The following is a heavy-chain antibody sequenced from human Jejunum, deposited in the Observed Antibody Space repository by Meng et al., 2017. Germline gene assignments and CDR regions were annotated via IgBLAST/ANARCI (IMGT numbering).Heavy chain of an antibody. CDR1: WFSLSTSGVS. V-gene: IGHV2-5*02. J-gene: IGHJ4*02. CDR2: MYWDDDK. D-gene: IGHD5/OR15-5a*01. CDR3: AERAGVSAQFQFDY. Sequence: QITVEQSAAPLVKLTQTLTLTSTVSWFSLSTSGVSFAWIRQPPGKALEWLALMYWDDDKRYKHSLSHRLTNSKDTTKKQVVLKMSSVAPVGTGTSYWAERAGVSAQFQFDYWGPGTLVTVSS.